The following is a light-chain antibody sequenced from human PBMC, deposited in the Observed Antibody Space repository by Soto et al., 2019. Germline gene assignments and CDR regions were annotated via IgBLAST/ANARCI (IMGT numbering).Light chain of an antibody. CDR1: QSVSSY. V-gene: IGKV3-11*01. CDR2: DAS. CDR3: QQRSNWPRT. J-gene: IGKJ3*01. Sequence: EIEMTQYPATLSLAPGERATLSCRASQSVSSYLAWYQQKPGQAPRLLIYDASNRATGIPARFSGSGSGTDFTLTISSLEPEDFAVYYCQQRSNWPRTFGPGTKVDIK.